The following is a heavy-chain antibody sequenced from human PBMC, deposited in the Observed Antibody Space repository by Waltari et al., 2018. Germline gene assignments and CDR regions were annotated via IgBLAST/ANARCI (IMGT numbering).Heavy chain of an antibody. Sequence: QVQLVESGGGVVQPGRSLRLSCAASGLSFRSYAFHWVRQTPDKGLEWVAVVSYDGKNKYYADSVKGRFTISRDNSKNTMYLQMNSLRPEDTAVYYCAKDLSEGSDSYYYYYGMNVWGQGTTVTVSS. J-gene: IGHJ6*02. CDR1: GLSFRSYA. CDR3: AKDLSEGSDSYYYYYGMNV. CDR2: VSYDGKNK. V-gene: IGHV3-30*18. D-gene: IGHD6-25*01.